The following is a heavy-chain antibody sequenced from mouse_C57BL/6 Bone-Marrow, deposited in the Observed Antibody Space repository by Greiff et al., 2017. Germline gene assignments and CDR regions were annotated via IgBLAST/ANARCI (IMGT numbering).Heavy chain of an antibody. CDR2: IHPNSGST. J-gene: IGHJ2*01. CDR3: APLYYGSRGDY. Sequence: QVQLQQPGAELVKPGASVKLSCKASGYTFTSYWMHWVKQRPGLGLEWIGMIHPNSGSTNYNEKFKSKATLTVDKSSSTAYMQLSSLTSEDSAVYYCAPLYYGSRGDYWGQGTTLTVSS. V-gene: IGHV1-64*01. CDR1: GYTFTSYW. D-gene: IGHD1-1*01.